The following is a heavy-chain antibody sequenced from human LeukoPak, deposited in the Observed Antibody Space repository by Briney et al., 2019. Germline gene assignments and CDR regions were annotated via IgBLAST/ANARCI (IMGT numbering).Heavy chain of an antibody. D-gene: IGHD5-24*01. CDR1: GFTFRSYA. CDR2: ISGSGAKT. CDR3: AKDSEEMVAAVFDY. J-gene: IGHJ4*02. Sequence: GGSLRLSCEASGFTFRSYAMTWVRQAPGKGLEWVSAISGSGAKTYYADSVKGRITISRDNSKNTLYLQMNSLRAEDTAVYYCAKDSEEMVAAVFDYWGQGTLVTVSS. V-gene: IGHV3-23*01.